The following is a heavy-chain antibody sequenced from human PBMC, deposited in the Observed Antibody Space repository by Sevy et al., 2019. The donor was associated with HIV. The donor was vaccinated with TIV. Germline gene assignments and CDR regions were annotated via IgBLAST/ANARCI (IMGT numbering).Heavy chain of an antibody. J-gene: IGHJ5*02. CDR2: ISGSGGST. CDR1: GFTFSSYA. V-gene: IGHV3-23*01. CDR3: AKDISDPNWFDP. Sequence: GGSLRLSCAASGFTFSSYAMSWVRQAPGKGLEWVSAISGSGGSTYYADSVKGRFTISRANSKNTLYLQMNSLRAEDTAVYYCAKDISDPNWFDPWGQGTLVTVSS. D-gene: IGHD3-3*02.